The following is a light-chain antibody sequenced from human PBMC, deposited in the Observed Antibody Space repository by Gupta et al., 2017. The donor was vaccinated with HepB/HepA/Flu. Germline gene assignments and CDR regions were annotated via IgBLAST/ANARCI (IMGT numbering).Light chain of an antibody. V-gene: IGKV1-5*03. CDR2: KAS. CDR3: QQHNSYSWT. CDR1: QSISSW. Sequence: DIQMTHSPSTLSASVGDRVTITCRASQSISSWLAWYQQKPGKAPKLLIYKASSLESGVPSRFSGSGSGTEFTLTISSLQPDDFATYYCQQHNSYSWTFGQGTKVEIK. J-gene: IGKJ1*01.